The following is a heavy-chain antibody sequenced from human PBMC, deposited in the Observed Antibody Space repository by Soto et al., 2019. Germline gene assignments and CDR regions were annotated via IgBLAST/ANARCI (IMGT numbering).Heavy chain of an antibody. Sequence: SETLSLTCSVSGGSISSGGYYWSWIRQHPGKGLEWIGYIYYSGSTSYNPSLKSRVTISVDTSKNQFSLKLSSVTAADTAVYYCARDRHGGKPGYWGQGTLVTVSS. CDR2: IYYSGST. J-gene: IGHJ4*02. V-gene: IGHV4-31*03. D-gene: IGHD4-17*01. CDR3: ARDRHGGKPGY. CDR1: GGSISSGGYY.